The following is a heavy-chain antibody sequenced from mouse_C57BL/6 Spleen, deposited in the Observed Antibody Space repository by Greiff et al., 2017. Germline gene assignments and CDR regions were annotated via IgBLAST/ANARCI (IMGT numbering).Heavy chain of an antibody. CDR2: IYPGDGDT. CDR1: GYAFSSSW. J-gene: IGHJ3*01. Sequence: QVQLKESGPELVKPGASVKISCKASGYAFSSSWMNWVKQRPGKGLEWIGRIYPGDGDTNYNGKFKGKATLTADKSSSTAYMQLSSLTSEDSAVYFCATLYYGSTAYWGQGTLVTVSA. CDR3: ATLYYGSTAY. D-gene: IGHD1-1*01. V-gene: IGHV1-82*01.